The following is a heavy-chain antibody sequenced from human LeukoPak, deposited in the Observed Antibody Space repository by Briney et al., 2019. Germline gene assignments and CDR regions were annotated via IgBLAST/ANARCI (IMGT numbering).Heavy chain of an antibody. Sequence: ASVYVSCTASGYTFTCYDISWERQGTAQGLEWMGWMNPNSGNTGYAKKFQGRVTMTRNTSISTAYMELSGLRSEDTAVYYCASDGYSYGYGFDYWGQGTLVTVSS. CDR2: MNPNSGNT. CDR1: GYTFTCYD. D-gene: IGHD5-18*01. J-gene: IGHJ4*02. V-gene: IGHV1-8*01. CDR3: ASDGYSYGYGFDY.